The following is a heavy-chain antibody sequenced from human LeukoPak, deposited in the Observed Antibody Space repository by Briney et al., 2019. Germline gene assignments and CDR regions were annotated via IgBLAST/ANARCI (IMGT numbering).Heavy chain of an antibody. V-gene: IGHV3-23*01. J-gene: IGHJ5*02. CDR1: GFTFSNAW. CDR2: ISGSGGST. CDR3: TTDSPLYSGNYYEVP. Sequence: GGSLRLSCAASGFTFSNAWMSWVRQAPGKGLEWVSAISGSGGSTYYADSVKGRFTISRDNSKNTLYLQMNSLRAEDTAVYYCTTDSPLYSGNYYEVPWGQGTLVTVSS. D-gene: IGHD1-26*01.